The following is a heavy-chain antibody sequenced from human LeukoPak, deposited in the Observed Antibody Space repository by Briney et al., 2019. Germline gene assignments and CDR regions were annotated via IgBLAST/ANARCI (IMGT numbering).Heavy chain of an antibody. J-gene: IGHJ4*02. Sequence: GGSLRLSCAASGLTFSTYAMSWVRQAPGKGLEWVSGISGSGGTKYCADSVRGRFTISRDNSKNTLYLQMNSLRAEDTAVYSCAKGIDTTGYYPFDYWGQGTLVTVSS. CDR2: ISGSGGTK. CDR3: AKGIDTTGYYPFDY. CDR1: GLTFSTYA. D-gene: IGHD3-22*01. V-gene: IGHV3-23*01.